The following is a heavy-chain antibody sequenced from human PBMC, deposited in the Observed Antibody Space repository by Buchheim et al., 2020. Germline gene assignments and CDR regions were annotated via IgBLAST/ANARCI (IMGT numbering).Heavy chain of an antibody. V-gene: IGHV3-7*01. J-gene: IGHJ5*02. CDR1: GFTCSSYW. Sequence: EVQLVESGGGLVQPGGSLRLSCAASGFTCSSYWMSWVRQAPGKGLEWVANIKQDGSERYYVDSVKGRFTISRDNAKNSLYLQMNSLRAEDTAVYYCAREGCSGGSCYSGLNWFDPWGQGTL. CDR2: IKQDGSER. D-gene: IGHD2-15*01. CDR3: AREGCSGGSCYSGLNWFDP.